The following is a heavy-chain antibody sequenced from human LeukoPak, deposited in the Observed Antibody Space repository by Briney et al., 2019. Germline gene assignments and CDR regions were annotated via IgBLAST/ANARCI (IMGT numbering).Heavy chain of an antibody. J-gene: IGHJ4*02. CDR2: ISYDGSNK. D-gene: IGHD3-3*01. Sequence: GGSLRLSCAASGFTFSSYAMHWVRQAPGKGLEWVAVISYDGSNKYYADSVKGRFTISRDNSKNTLYLQMNSLRAEDTAVYYCARDGITIFGVVMTFDYWGQGTLVTVSS. V-gene: IGHV3-30-3*01. CDR3: ARDGITIFGVVMTFDY. CDR1: GFTFSSYA.